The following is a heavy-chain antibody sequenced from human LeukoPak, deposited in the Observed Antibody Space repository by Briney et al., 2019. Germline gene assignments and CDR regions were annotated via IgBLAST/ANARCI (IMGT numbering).Heavy chain of an antibody. J-gene: IGHJ5*02. Sequence: PSETLSLTCAVSNYSISSAYYWGWIRQPPGKGLEWIGSIYHSGSTYYNPSLKSRVTVSIDKSKNQFSLKLSSVTAADTAVYYCARDDILGGVQEPFTWGQGTLVTVSS. D-gene: IGHD3-16*01. CDR3: ARDDILGGVQEPFT. CDR2: IYHSGST. V-gene: IGHV4-38-2*02. CDR1: NYSISSAYY.